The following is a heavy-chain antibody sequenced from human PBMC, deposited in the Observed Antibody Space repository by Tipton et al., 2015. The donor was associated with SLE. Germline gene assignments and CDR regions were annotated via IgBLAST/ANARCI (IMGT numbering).Heavy chain of an antibody. Sequence: TLSLTCIVSGGSIISSSYYWGWIRQPPGKGLEWIGSVHYSGSTYYNPSLKSRVTISVDTSKNQFSLKLSSVTAADTAVYYCARGIMGDHDYWGQGTLVTVSS. J-gene: IGHJ4*02. CDR3: ARGIMGDHDY. D-gene: IGHD3-16*01. CDR2: VHYSGST. V-gene: IGHV4-39*07. CDR1: GGSIISSSYY.